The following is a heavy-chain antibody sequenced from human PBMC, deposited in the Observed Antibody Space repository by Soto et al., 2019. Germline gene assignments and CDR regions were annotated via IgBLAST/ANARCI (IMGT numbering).Heavy chain of an antibody. D-gene: IGHD3-10*01. V-gene: IGHV3-33*05. CDR1: GFTFSSYG. CDR3: ARDIGITMVRGVILYYYYYGMDV. Sequence: GGSLRLSCAASGFTFSSYGMHWVRQAPGKGLEWVAVIAYDGSNKYYADSVKGRFTISRDNSKNTLYLQMNSLRAEDTAVYYCARDIGITMVRGVILYYYYYGMDVWGQGTTVTVSS. J-gene: IGHJ6*02. CDR2: IAYDGSNK.